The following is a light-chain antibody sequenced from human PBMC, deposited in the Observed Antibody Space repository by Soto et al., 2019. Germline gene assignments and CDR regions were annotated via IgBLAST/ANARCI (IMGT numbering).Light chain of an antibody. CDR1: SSDIGAYNY. V-gene: IGLV2-14*03. J-gene: IGLJ2*01. Sequence: QSALTHPASVSGSPGQSITISCTGTSSDIGAYNYVSWYQQHPGKAPKLMIYDVSIRPSGVSNRFSGSKSGNTASLTISGLQAEDEADYYCTSWTTSTTMIFGGGTKVTVL. CDR3: TSWTTSTTMI. CDR2: DVS.